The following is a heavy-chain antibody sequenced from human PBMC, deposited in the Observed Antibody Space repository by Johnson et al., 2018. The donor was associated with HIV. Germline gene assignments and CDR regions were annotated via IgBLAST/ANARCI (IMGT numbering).Heavy chain of an antibody. Sequence: QVQLVESGGGLVQPGGSLRLSCAASGFTFSSYAMHWVRQAPGKGLEWVAVISYDGSNKYYADSVKGRFTISRDNSKNTLYLQMNSLRAEDTAVYYCALYPPDAFDIWGQGTMVTVSP. CDR3: ALYPPDAFDI. CDR1: GFTFSSYA. D-gene: IGHD5/OR15-5a*01. CDR2: ISYDGSNK. J-gene: IGHJ3*02. V-gene: IGHV3-30*04.